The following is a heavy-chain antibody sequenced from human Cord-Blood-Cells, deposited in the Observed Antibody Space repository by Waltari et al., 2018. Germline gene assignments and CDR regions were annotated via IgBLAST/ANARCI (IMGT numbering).Heavy chain of an antibody. CDR1: GYTFTGYY. Sequence: QVQLVQSGAEVKKPGASVKVSCKASGYTFTGYYMHWVRQTPGQGLEWMGWINPNMGGTNYAQKFQGRVTMTRDTSISTAYMELSRLRSDDTAVYYCARGLGYCSSTSCYDAFDIWGQGTMVTVSS. J-gene: IGHJ3*02. D-gene: IGHD2-2*01. CDR2: INPNMGGT. CDR3: ARGLGYCSSTSCYDAFDI. V-gene: IGHV1-2*02.